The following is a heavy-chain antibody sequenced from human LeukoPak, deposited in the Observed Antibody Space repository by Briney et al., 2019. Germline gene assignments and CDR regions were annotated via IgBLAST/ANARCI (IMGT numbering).Heavy chain of an antibody. J-gene: IGHJ5*02. V-gene: IGHV1-8*03. CDR2: MNPNSGNT. D-gene: IGHD2-2*01. CDR3: ARGGAYCSSTSCRYNWFDP. CDR1: GYTFSDNY. Sequence: ASVKVPCKASGYTFSDNYIHWFRQAPGQGLEWMGWMNPNSGNTGYAQKFQGRVTITRNTSISTAYMELSSLRSEDTAVYYCARGGAYCSSTSCRYNWFDPWGQGTLVTVSS.